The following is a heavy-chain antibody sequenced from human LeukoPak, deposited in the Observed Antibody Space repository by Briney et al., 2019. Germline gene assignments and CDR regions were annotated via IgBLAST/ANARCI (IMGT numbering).Heavy chain of an antibody. D-gene: IGHD3-10*01. CDR1: GDCISGGAFS. J-gene: IGHJ5*02. CDR2: IFHTGST. V-gene: IGHV4-30-2*01. CDR3: ARELWFANAPGSWLDP. Sequence: SQTLSLTCVVSGDCISGGAFSWSWIRQPPGQGLEWIGYIFHTGSTFYNPSLKSRVTISVDNSKNQFSLRLTSVTAADTAVYYCARELWFANAPGSWLDPWGQGTLVTVSS.